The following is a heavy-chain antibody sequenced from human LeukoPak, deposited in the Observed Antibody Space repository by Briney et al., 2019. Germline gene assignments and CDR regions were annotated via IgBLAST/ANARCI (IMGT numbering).Heavy chain of an antibody. V-gene: IGHV3-23*01. D-gene: IGHD5-24*01. J-gene: IGHJ4*02. CDR3: AKVEMATIF. CDR2: IGGSGTST. Sequence: GGSLRLSCAASGFTFSSYGMSWVRQAPGKGLEWVSAIGGSGTSTYYGDSVKGRFTVSRDNSKNTLYLQMSSLRVEDTAVYYCAKVEMATIFWGQGALVTVSS. CDR1: GFTFSSYG.